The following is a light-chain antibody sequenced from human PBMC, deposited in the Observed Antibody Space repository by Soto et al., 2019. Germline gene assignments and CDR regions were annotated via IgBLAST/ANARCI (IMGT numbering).Light chain of an antibody. CDR1: DSVSIL. V-gene: IGKV3-15*01. Sequence: EIGMTQSPATLSVSPGGGCTRSGMASDSVSILLAWYQQKPVQAPRLPIHGATTSATGIPARFSGSGSGTEFTLTISSLQSEDFAVYYCQQYNNWPRTFGQATTVDI. J-gene: IGKJ1*01. CDR3: QQYNNWPRT. CDR2: GAT.